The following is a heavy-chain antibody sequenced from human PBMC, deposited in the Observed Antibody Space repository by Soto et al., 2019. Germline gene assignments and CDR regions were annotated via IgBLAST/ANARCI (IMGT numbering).Heavy chain of an antibody. CDR2: INHSGST. CDR3: ARGRCGGDCSSYRGIYYYYYGMDV. CDR1: GGSFSGYY. V-gene: IGHV4-34*01. D-gene: IGHD2-21*02. J-gene: IGHJ6*02. Sequence: QVQLQQWGAGLLKPSETLSLTCAVYGGSFSGYYWSWIRQPPGKGLEWIGEINHSGSTNYNPSLMSRVTRSVYTSKNQFALTLSSVTAADTAVYCWARGRCGGDCSSYRGIYYYYYGMDVWGQGTTVTVSS.